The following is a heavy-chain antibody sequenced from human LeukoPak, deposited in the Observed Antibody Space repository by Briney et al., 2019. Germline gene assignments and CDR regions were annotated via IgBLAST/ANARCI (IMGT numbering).Heavy chain of an antibody. CDR1: GFTLSSYA. CDR3: TGYRGASPAM. J-gene: IGHJ3*01. CDR2: ISPSNTI. V-gene: IGHV3-48*01. D-gene: IGHD1-26*01. Sequence: PGGSLRLSCAASGFTLSSYAMSWVRQAPGQGLQWVSYISPSNTIYYSDPVQGRFTISRDNAKNSLYLYMNSLRTEDTAVYYCTGYRGASPAMWGQGTMVTVSS.